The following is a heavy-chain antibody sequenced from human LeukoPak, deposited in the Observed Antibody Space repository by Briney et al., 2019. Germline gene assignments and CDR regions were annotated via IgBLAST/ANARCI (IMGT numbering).Heavy chain of an antibody. CDR2: LYHSGST. D-gene: IGHD6-13*01. CDR1: GYSLSSVYY. CDR3: ASLGSSSWSQAPFDY. Sequence: PSETMSLTCAVSGYSLSSVYYWGWIRQPPGKGLEWIGRLYHSGSTYYNPSLKSRVTISVDTSKNQCSLKLSSVTAGDTAVYYCASLGSSSWSQAPFDYWGQGTLVTVSS. J-gene: IGHJ4*02. V-gene: IGHV4-38-2*01.